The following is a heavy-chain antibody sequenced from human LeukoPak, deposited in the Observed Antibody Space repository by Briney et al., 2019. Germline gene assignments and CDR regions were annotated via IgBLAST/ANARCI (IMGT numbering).Heavy chain of an antibody. CDR1: GFTFSSYW. CDR3: ARDKMQQSTEGSNFDH. D-gene: IGHD6-13*01. CDR2: IRQDGIEK. J-gene: IGHJ4*02. V-gene: IGHV3-7*01. Sequence: GGSLRLSCAASGFTFSSYWMSWVRPAPGKGLEWVANIRQDGIEKYYVDSVKGRFTISRDNAKNSLYLQMNSLRVEDTAVYYCARDKMQQSTEGSNFDHWGQGTLVTVSS.